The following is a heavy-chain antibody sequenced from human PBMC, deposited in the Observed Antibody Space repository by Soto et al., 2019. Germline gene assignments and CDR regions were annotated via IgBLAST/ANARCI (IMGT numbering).Heavy chain of an antibody. D-gene: IGHD4-17*01. Sequence: SVKVSCMASVYTFTSNDINRVRQAPGQGLEWMGWISAYNGNTNYAQKLQGRVTMTTDTSTSTAYMELRSLRSDDTAVYYCARGESAVTAENWGQGTMVTVSS. J-gene: IGHJ3*01. V-gene: IGHV1-18*01. CDR3: ARGESAVTAEN. CDR1: VYTFTSND. CDR2: ISAYNGNT.